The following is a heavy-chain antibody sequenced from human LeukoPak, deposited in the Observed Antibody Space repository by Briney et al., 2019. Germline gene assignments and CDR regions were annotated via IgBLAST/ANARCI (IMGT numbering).Heavy chain of an antibody. CDR3: ARGETLVYYYMDV. CDR2: IYYSGST. Sequence: SETLSLTCAVYGGSFSGYYWSWIRQPPGKGLEWIGYIYYSGSTNYNPSLKSRVTISVDTSKNQFSLKLSSVTAADTAVYYCARGETLVYYYMDVWGKGTTVTVSS. J-gene: IGHJ6*03. CDR1: GGSFSGYY. V-gene: IGHV4-59*01.